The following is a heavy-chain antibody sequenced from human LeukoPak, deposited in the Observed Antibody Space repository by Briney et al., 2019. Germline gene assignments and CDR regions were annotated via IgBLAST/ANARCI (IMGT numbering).Heavy chain of an antibody. Sequence: SETLSLTCTVSGGSISNSYWGWIRQPPGRGLEWIGDVSYSGTTHDNPSLKSRVIMSVDTSKNHFSLQLSSVTAADTAVYFCARLGYYDILTGYQHDAFDIWGLGTAVTVSS. V-gene: IGHV4-59*08. D-gene: IGHD3-9*01. CDR2: VSYSGTT. CDR1: GGSISNSY. CDR3: ARLGYYDILTGYQHDAFDI. J-gene: IGHJ3*02.